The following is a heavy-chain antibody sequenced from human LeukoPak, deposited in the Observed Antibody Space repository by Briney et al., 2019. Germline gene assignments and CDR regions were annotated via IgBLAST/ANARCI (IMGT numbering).Heavy chain of an antibody. V-gene: IGHV3-30*18. CDR1: GFTFSSYG. Sequence: PGGSLRLSCAASGFTFSSYGIHWVRQAPGKGLEWVAVISYDGSNKYYADSVKGRFTISRDNSKNTLYLQMNSLRAEDTAVYYCAKDYSALYDSSGFNWFDPWGQGTLVTVSS. D-gene: IGHD3-22*01. CDR2: ISYDGSNK. J-gene: IGHJ5*02. CDR3: AKDYSALYDSSGFNWFDP.